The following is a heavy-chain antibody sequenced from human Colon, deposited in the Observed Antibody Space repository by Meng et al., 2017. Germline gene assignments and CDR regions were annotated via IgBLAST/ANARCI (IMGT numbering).Heavy chain of an antibody. CDR3: ARDRDHYETPPTDY. D-gene: IGHD3-22*01. J-gene: IGHJ4*02. CDR2: ISTYNGNT. V-gene: IGHV1-18*01. CDR1: GYTFANYG. Sequence: VHLGQSGAGEKRAGASVRVSCKASGYTFANYGITWVRRAPGQGLEWMAWISTYNGNTHSAQKFQGRLTLTTDASTSTAYMELRSLRSDDTAVYYCARDRDHYETPPTDYWGQGTLVTVSS.